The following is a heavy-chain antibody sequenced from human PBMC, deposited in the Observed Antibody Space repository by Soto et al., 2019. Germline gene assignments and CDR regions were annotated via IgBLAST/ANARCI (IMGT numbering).Heavy chain of an antibody. CDR2: ISSSSSTI. V-gene: IGHV3-48*01. CDR1: GFTFSSYS. D-gene: IGHD5-18*01. CDR3: ARDVASLTWIQLRTPGFDY. Sequence: PGGSLRLSCAASGFTFSSYSMNWVRQAPGKGLEWVSYISSSSSTIYYADSVKGRFTISRDNAKNSLYLQMNSLRAEDTAVYYCARDVASLTWIQLRTPGFDYWGQGTLVTVSS. J-gene: IGHJ4*02.